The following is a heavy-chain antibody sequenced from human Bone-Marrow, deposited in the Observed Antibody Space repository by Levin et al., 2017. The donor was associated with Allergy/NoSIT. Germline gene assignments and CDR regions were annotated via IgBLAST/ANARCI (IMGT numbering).Heavy chain of an antibody. Sequence: SLTTRGVGVGWIRQPPGKALEWLALIFWDDLRRYTPSLKNRLTVTKDTSKNQVVLTLSNVDPVDTATYYCAHRQLRNFDFWGQGALVTVSS. V-gene: IGHV2-5*02. CDR1: SLTTRGVG. CDR3: AHRQLRNFDF. J-gene: IGHJ4*02. D-gene: IGHD4-23*01. CDR2: IFWDDLR.